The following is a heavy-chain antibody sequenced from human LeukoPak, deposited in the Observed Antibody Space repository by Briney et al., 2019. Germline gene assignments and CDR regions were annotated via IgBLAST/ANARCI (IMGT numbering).Heavy chain of an antibody. D-gene: IGHD2-2*01. CDR2: ISAYNGNT. V-gene: IGHV1-18*01. Sequence: ASVKVSCKASGYTFTSYGISWVRQAPGQGLEWMGWISAYNGNTNYAQKLQGRVTMTTDTSTSTAYMELRSLRSDDTAVYYCAREDAVVVPAAMAGWWFDPWGQGTLVTVSS. CDR3: AREDAVVVPAAMAGWWFDP. J-gene: IGHJ5*02. CDR1: GYTFTSYG.